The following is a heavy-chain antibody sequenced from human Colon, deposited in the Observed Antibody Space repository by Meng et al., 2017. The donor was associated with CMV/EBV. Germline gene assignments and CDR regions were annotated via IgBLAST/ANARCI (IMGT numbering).Heavy chain of an antibody. CDR1: GSTFSSYE. V-gene: IGHV3-48*03. D-gene: IGHD5-12*01. CDR2: ISSDGGTV. J-gene: IGHJ6*02. Sequence: GESLKISCAASGSTFSSYEMNWVRQAPGKGLEWVSYISSDGGTVLYADSVKGRFTISRDNTKNSVYLQMNSLKTEDTAVYYCTSLDSGYVGLDVWGQGTTVTVSS. CDR3: TSLDSGYVGLDV.